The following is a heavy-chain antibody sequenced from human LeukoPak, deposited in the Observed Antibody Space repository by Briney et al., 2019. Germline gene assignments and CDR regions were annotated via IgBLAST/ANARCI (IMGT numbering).Heavy chain of an antibody. CDR3: AKAGYFDAPDI. D-gene: IGHD1-26*01. CDR2: IIPIFGTA. V-gene: IGHV1-69*05. CDR1: GGTFSSYA. Sequence: ASVKVSCKASGGTFSSYAISWVRQAPGQGLEWMGGIIPIFGTANYAQKFQGRLTMTTDSSTSTAYMEMRTLTSDDTAVYYCAKAGYFDAPDIWGQGTMVTVSS. J-gene: IGHJ3*02.